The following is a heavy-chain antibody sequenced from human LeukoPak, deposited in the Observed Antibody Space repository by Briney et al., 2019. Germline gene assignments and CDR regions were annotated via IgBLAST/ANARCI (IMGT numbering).Heavy chain of an antibody. CDR1: GFTFSSHA. V-gene: IGHV3-23*01. CDR3: AKDLMVQGVIITPLFDY. J-gene: IGHJ4*02. Sequence: GGSLRLSCAASGFTFSSHAMSWVRQAPGKGLEWVSALSGSGGSTYYADSVKGRFTISRDNSKNTPYLQMNSLRAEDTAVYYCAKDLMVQGVIITPLFDYWGQGTLVTVSS. D-gene: IGHD3-10*01. CDR2: LSGSGGST.